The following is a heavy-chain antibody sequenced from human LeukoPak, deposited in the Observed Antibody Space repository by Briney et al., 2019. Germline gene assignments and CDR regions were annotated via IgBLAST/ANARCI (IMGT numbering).Heavy chain of an antibody. CDR3: AKGESSSTTDAFDI. D-gene: IGHD6-6*01. CDR1: GFTFDDYA. Sequence: GRSLRLSCAASGFTFDDYAMHWVRQAPGKGLEWVSGISWNSGSIGYADSVKGRFTISRDNAKNSLYLQMNSLRAEDMALYYCAKGESSSTTDAFDIWGQGTMVTVSS. J-gene: IGHJ3*02. V-gene: IGHV3-9*03. CDR2: ISWNSGSI.